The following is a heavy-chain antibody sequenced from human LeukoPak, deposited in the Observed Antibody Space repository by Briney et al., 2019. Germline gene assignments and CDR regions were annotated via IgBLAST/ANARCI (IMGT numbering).Heavy chain of an antibody. CDR3: ARGVGDSSGYYYYFDY. CDR1: GFTFSSYG. D-gene: IGHD3-22*01. Sequence: GGSLRLSCAASGFTFSSYGMHWVRQAPGKGLEWVAFIWFDGSDKYYADSVKGRFTISRDNSKNTLYLQMNSLRAEDTAVYYCARGVGDSSGYYYYFDYWGQGTLVTVSS. CDR2: IWFDGSDK. J-gene: IGHJ4*02. V-gene: IGHV3-33*01.